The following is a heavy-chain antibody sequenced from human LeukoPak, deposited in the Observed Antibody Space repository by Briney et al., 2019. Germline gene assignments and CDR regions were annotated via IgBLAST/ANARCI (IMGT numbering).Heavy chain of an antibody. CDR3: AKEHVDTAMGFDY. V-gene: IGHV3-30*18. Sequence: GGSLRLSCAASGFTFSSYGMHWVRQAPGKGLEWVAVISYDGSNKYYADSVKGRFTISRDNSKNTLYLQMNSLRAEDTAVYYCAKEHVDTAMGFDYWGQGTLVTVSS. J-gene: IGHJ4*02. D-gene: IGHD5-18*01. CDR2: ISYDGSNK. CDR1: GFTFSSYG.